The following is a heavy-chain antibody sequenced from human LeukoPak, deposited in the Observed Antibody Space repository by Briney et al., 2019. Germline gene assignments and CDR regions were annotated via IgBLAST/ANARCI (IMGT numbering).Heavy chain of an antibody. Sequence: PGGSLRLSCAASGLTFSSYEMNWVRQAPGKGLEWVSYISSSGSTIYYADSVKGRFTISRDNAKNSLYLQMNSLRAEDTAVYYCARVAKGSARWFDPWGQGTLVTVSS. CDR1: GLTFSSYE. J-gene: IGHJ5*02. CDR2: ISSSGSTI. V-gene: IGHV3-48*03. CDR3: ARVAKGSARWFDP.